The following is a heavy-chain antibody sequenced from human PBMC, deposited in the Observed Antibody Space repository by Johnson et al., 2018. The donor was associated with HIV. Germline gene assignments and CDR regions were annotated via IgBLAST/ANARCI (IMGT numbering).Heavy chain of an antibody. Sequence: QEKLVESGGGVVQPGRSLRLSCAASGFTFSSYAMHWVRQAPGKGLEWVAVISYDGSNKYYADSVKGRFTISRDNSKNTLYLQMSSLRAEDTAVYYCARSNSISMIVLVTGGAFDIWGPGTVVTVSS. J-gene: IGHJ3*02. CDR3: ARSNSISMIVLVTGGAFDI. V-gene: IGHV3-30*04. CDR2: ISYDGSNK. CDR1: GFTFSSYA. D-gene: IGHD3-22*01.